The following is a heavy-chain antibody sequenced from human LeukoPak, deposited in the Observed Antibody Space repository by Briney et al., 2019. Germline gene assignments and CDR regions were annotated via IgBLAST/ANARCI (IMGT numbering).Heavy chain of an antibody. CDR3: ARGGYGDYGGGEVY. Sequence: GGSLRLSCAASGFTVSSNYMSWVRQAPGKGLEWVSVIYSGGSTYYADSVKGRFTVFRDNSKNTLYLQMNSLRAEDTAVYYCARGGYGDYGGGEVYWGQGTLVTVSS. J-gene: IGHJ4*02. V-gene: IGHV3-53*01. D-gene: IGHD4-17*01. CDR2: IYSGGST. CDR1: GFTVSSNY.